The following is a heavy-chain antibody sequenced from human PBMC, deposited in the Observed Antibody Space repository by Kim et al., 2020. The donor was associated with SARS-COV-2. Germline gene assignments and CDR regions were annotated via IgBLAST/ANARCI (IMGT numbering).Heavy chain of an antibody. CDR3: ARDRYSSSWYQDMNWFDP. J-gene: IGHJ5*02. CDR1: GYSISSGYY. Sequence: SETLSLTCTVSGYSISSGYYWGWIRQPPGKGLEWIGSIYHSGSTYYNPSLKSRVTISVDTSKNQFSLKLSSVTAADTAVYYCARDRYSSSWYQDMNWFDPWGQGTLVTVSS. V-gene: IGHV4-38-2*02. D-gene: IGHD6-13*01. CDR2: IYHSGST.